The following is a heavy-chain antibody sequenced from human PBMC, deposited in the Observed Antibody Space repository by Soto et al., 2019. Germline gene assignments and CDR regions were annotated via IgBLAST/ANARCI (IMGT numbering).Heavy chain of an antibody. CDR3: ASGGIAARPLDY. CDR1: GGSISSGDYY. Sequence: PSETLSLTCTVSGGSISSGDYYWSWIRQPPGKGLEWIGYIYYSGSTYYNPSLKSRVTISVDTSKNQFSLKLSSVTAADTAVYYCASGGIAARPLDYWGQGTLVTVSS. CDR2: IYYSGST. V-gene: IGHV4-30-4*01. J-gene: IGHJ4*02. D-gene: IGHD6-6*01.